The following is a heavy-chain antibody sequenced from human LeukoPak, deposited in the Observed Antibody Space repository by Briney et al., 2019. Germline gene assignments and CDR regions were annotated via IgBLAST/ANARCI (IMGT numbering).Heavy chain of an antibody. J-gene: IGHJ4*02. D-gene: IGHD3-10*01. Sequence: PGGSLRLSCATSTFTFSSYAMHWVRQAAGKGLEWVAVISFDGSKDYFADSVKGRFTISRDNSKNTMYLHMNSLRLEDTAVYYCARDSDTFGALDYWGQGTLVTVSS. V-gene: IGHV3-30-3*01. CDR1: TFTFSSYA. CDR2: ISFDGSKD. CDR3: ARDSDTFGALDY.